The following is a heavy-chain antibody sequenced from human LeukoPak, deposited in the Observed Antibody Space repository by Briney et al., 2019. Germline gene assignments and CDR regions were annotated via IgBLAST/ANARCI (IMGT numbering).Heavy chain of an antibody. CDR1: GFTFSSYA. Sequence: GGSLRLSCAASGFTFSSYAMSWVRQAPGKGLEWVSAISGSGGSTYYADSVKGRFTISRDNSKNTLYLQMNSLRAEDTAVYYCAKESRAIIVVVPGGAFDIWGQGTMVTVSS. J-gene: IGHJ3*02. V-gene: IGHV3-23*01. CDR2: ISGSGGST. D-gene: IGHD2-2*01. CDR3: AKESRAIIVVVPGGAFDI.